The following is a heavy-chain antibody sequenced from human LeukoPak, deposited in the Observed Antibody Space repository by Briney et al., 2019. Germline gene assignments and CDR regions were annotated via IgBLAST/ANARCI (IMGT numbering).Heavy chain of an antibody. V-gene: IGHV4-59*01. CDR2: IYYSGST. J-gene: IGHJ4*02. Sequence: SETLSLTCTVSGGSISSYYWSWIRQPPGKGLEWIGYIYYSGSTNYSPSLKSRVTISVDTSKNQFSLKLSSVTAADTAVYYCARARSGWWDPFDYWGQGTLVTVSS. CDR1: GGSISSYY. D-gene: IGHD6-19*01. CDR3: ARARSGWWDPFDY.